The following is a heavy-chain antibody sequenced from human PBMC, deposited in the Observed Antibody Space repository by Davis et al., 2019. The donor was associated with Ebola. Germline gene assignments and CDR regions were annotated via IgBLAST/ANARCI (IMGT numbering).Heavy chain of an antibody. D-gene: IGHD4-17*01. CDR3: ARHRRVYGDYVPDWFDP. V-gene: IGHV4-39*01. CDR2: IYYSGST. J-gene: IGHJ5*02. Sequence: PSETLSLTCTVSGGSISSSSYYWGWIRQPPGKGLEWIGSIYYSGSTYYNPSLKSRVTISVDTSKNQFSLKLSSVTAADTAVYYCARHRRVYGDYVPDWFDPWGQGTLVTVSS. CDR1: GGSISSSSYY.